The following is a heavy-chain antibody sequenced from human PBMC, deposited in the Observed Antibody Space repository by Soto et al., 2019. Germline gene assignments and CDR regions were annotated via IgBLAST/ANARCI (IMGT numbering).Heavy chain of an antibody. V-gene: IGHV3-30-3*01. J-gene: IGHJ3*02. CDR1: GFTFSGYA. CDR2: ILYDGSNK. Sequence: GGSLRLSCAGSGFTFSGYAIHWVRQAPGKGLEWVSLILYDGSNKYYADSVKGRFTISRDNSKNTLYLQMNSLRAEDTAVYYCATLSFTTLNMRAFDIWGQGTMVTVSS. CDR3: ATLSFTTLNMRAFDI. D-gene: IGHD1-26*01.